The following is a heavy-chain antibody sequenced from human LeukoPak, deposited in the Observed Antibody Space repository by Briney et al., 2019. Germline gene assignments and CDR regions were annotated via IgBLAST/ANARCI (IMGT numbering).Heavy chain of an antibody. CDR1: GFTFSSYG. V-gene: IGHV3-30*18. J-gene: IGHJ4*02. CDR3: AKDPGYCSGGSCSPSYYFDY. CDR2: MSYDGSNK. Sequence: RGSLRLTCAASGFTFSSYGTHWDRQAPSKRLEWVTVMSYDGSNKYYADSVKGRFTISRDNSKNTLYLQMNSLRAEDTAVYYCAKDPGYCSGGSCSPSYYFDYWGQGTLVTVSS. D-gene: IGHD2-15*01.